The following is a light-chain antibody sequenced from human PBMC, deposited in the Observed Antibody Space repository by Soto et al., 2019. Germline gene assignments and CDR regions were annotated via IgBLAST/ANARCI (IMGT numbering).Light chain of an antibody. J-gene: IGLJ3*02. Sequence: SALTQPASVSGSPGQSITISCTGTSSDVGYYNLVSWYQQYPGKAPKLMIYEATKRPSGVSNRFSGSKSGSTASLTISGLQAEDEADYYCCSYSRSSTVLFGGGTKLTVL. CDR3: CSYSRSSTVL. V-gene: IGLV2-23*01. CDR2: EAT. CDR1: SSDVGYYNL.